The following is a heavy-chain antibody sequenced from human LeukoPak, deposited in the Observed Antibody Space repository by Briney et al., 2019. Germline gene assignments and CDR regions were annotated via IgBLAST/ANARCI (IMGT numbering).Heavy chain of an antibody. V-gene: IGHV3-21*01. D-gene: IGHD5-18*01. Sequence: GGSLRLSCAASGFTFSSYSMNWVRQAPGKGLEWVSSISSSSSYIYYADSVKGRFTISRDNAKNSLYLQMNSLRAEDTAVYYCASVPLGYSYGYFDYWGQGTLVTVSS. CDR1: GFTFSSYS. J-gene: IGHJ4*02. CDR2: ISSSSSYI. CDR3: ASVPLGYSYGYFDY.